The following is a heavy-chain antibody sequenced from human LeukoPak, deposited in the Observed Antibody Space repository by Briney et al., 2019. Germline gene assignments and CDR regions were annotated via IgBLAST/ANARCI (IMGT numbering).Heavy chain of an antibody. CDR1: GFTFGDYA. V-gene: IGHV3-49*04. D-gene: IGHD1-7*01. CDR2: IRSKAYGGTT. J-gene: IGHJ4*02. CDR3: TRPGYNWNYYFDY. Sequence: GGSLRLSCTASGFTFGDYAMSWVRQAPGKGLEWVGFIRSKAYGGTTEYAASVKGRFTISRDDSKSIAYLQMNSLRTEDTAVYYCTRPGYNWNYYFDYWGQGTLVTVSS.